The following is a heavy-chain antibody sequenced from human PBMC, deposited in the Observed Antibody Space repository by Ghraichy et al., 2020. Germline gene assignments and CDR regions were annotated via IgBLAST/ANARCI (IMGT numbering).Heavy chain of an antibody. J-gene: IGHJ6*02. CDR1: GFPFSNSD. D-gene: IGHD2/OR15-2a*01. CDR2: ISSDGRNK. Sequence: GGSLRLSCAASGFPFSNSDIHWVRQAPGKGLEWVALISSDGRNKYYVDSVKGRFSISRDNSRNSLSLQMSRLRAEDTGVYYCATQSRSLQFYHYSLLDVWGQGTTVTVSS. V-gene: IGHV3-30*03. CDR3: ATQSRSLQFYHYSLLDV.